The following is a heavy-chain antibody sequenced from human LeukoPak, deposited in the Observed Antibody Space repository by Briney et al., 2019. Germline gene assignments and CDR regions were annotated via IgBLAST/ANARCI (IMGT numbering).Heavy chain of an antibody. CDR3: ARDGPRSGYDLGHFGN. CDR2: INHSGMT. CDR1: DDSFSNFY. J-gene: IGHJ4*02. D-gene: IGHD5-12*01. Sequence: SETLSLTCGVYDDSFSNFYWSWIRQPPGKGLEWIGEINHSGMTNYNPSLKSRASISLDTSKNQFSLKLSSVTAADTAVYYCARDGPRSGYDLGHFGNLGQGTLVTASS. V-gene: IGHV4-34*01.